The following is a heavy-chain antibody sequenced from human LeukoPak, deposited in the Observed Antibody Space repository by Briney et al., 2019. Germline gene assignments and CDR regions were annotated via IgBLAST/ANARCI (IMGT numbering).Heavy chain of an antibody. Sequence: PSETLSLTCIVSGGSISGSNYYWGWIRQPPGMGLEWIGSIFYSGRTYFNPSLKSRVTISVDTSKNQFSLRLSSVTAADTAVYYCARHEEEDGHDAKTLDYWGQGALVTVSS. CDR1: GGSISGSNYY. CDR2: IFYSGRT. J-gene: IGHJ4*02. D-gene: IGHD5-12*01. CDR3: ARHEEEDGHDAKTLDY. V-gene: IGHV4-39*01.